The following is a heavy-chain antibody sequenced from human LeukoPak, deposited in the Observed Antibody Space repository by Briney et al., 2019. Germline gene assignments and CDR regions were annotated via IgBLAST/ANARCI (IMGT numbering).Heavy chain of an antibody. CDR3: ARSPNDIVLTVYAPLGGWFDP. CDR2: TYYRSKWYN. V-gene: IGHV6-1*01. D-gene: IGHD2-8*01. CDR1: GDSVSSNSAA. Sequence: SQTLSLTCAISGDSVSSNSAAWNWIRQSPSRGLEWLGRTYYRSKWYNDYAVSVKSRITINPDTSKNQFSLQLNSVTPEDTAVYYCARSPNDIVLTVYAPLGGWFDPWGQGTLVTVSS. J-gene: IGHJ5*02.